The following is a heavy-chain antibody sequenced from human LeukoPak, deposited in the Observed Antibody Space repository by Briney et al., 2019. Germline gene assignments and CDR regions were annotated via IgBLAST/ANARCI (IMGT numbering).Heavy chain of an antibody. J-gene: IGHJ4*02. CDR3: AKDRALGSTGDY. CDR2: ISGSGGST. D-gene: IGHD2-8*02. CDR1: GFTFSSYA. V-gene: IGHV3-23*01. Sequence: GGSLRLSCAASGFTFSSYAMSGVRQAPGKGLEWVSAISGSGGSTYYADSVKGRFTISRDNSKNTLYLQMNSLRAEDTAVYYCAKDRALGSTGDYWGQGTLVTVSS.